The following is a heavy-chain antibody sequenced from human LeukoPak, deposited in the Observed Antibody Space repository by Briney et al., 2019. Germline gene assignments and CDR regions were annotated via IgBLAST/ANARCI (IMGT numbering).Heavy chain of an antibody. Sequence: GGSLTLSCAASGFTFSSYGMHWGRQAPGKGLERVAFIRNDGSKKYYADSVQRRFTISRDNSENTLYLRMNNLRAEDTAVVYCARTYYDYWSGPYAFDIWGQGTMVTVSS. V-gene: IGHV3-30*02. CDR1: GFTFSSYG. J-gene: IGHJ3*02. D-gene: IGHD3-3*01. CDR2: IRNDGSKK. CDR3: ARTYYDYWSGPYAFDI.